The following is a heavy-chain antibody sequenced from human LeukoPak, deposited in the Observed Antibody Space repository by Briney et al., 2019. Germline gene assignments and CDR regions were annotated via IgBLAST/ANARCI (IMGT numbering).Heavy chain of an antibody. CDR1: GGSVSSGSYY. CDR3: ARDGDSAAAGTFDY. CDR2: IYYSGST. Sequence: SETLSLTCTVSGGSVSSGSYYWSWIRQPPGKGLEWIGYIYYSGSTNYNPSLKSRVTISVDTSKNQFSLKLSSVTVADTAVYYCARDGDSAAAGTFDYWGQGTLVTVSS. J-gene: IGHJ4*02. V-gene: IGHV4-61*01. D-gene: IGHD6-13*01.